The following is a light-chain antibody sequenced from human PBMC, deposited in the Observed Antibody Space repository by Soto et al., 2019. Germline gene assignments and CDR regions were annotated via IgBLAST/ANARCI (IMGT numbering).Light chain of an antibody. CDR2: DAS. CDR3: QQYGNSPIT. CDR1: QNVARNY. V-gene: IGKV3-20*01. Sequence: ENVLTQSPGTLSLSPGESATLSCRASQNVARNYLAWFQQRPGQAPRLLIYDASTRATGTPDRFSGSGSGTDFTLTISRLEPEDFAVYYCQQYGNSPITFGQGTRLEIK. J-gene: IGKJ5*01.